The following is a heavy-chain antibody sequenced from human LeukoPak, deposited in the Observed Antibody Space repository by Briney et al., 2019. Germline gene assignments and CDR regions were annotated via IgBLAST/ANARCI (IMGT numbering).Heavy chain of an antibody. CDR3: SRQAYTSSHDAFDF. CDR2: IYPGDSDT. CDR1: AYSSSRYW. D-gene: IGHD6-13*01. Sequence: GEALQISSQGSAYSSSRYWIGWVRQIPGQGLEWMGIIYPGDSDTRYCPYFQGNVTISSAESITNTHLPWNSMNASATAMPFCSRQAYTSSHDAFDFWGQGTMVTVSS. J-gene: IGHJ3*01. V-gene: IGHV5-51*01.